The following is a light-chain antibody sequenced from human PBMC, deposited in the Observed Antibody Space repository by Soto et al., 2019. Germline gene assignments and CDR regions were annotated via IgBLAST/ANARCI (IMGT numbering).Light chain of an antibody. V-gene: IGKV3-20*01. CDR1: QSVSSSY. CDR3: QQYGSSTPSWT. Sequence: ESVLTQSPGTLSLSPGERATLSCRASQSVSSSYLAWYQQTPGQAPRLLIYGASSSATGIPDRFSGSGSGTDFTITISSREPEDFAVYYCQQYGSSTPSWTFGQGTKVEIK. CDR2: GAS. J-gene: IGKJ1*01.